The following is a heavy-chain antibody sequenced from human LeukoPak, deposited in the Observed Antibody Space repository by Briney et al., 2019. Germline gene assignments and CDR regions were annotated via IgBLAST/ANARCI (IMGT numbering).Heavy chain of an antibody. CDR2: INQHGGER. V-gene: IGHV3-7*04. Sequence: TGGSLRLSCAASGFRFNDFWMTWVRQAPGKGLEWVANINQHGGERYYVDSVRGRFTISRDNVRDLVYLQMNSLRAEDTALYYCVRGRTFYDTAGGYRHDHWGQGTLVIVSS. CDR3: VRGRTFYDTAGGYRHDH. CDR1: GFRFNDFW. J-gene: IGHJ4*02. D-gene: IGHD2/OR15-2a*01.